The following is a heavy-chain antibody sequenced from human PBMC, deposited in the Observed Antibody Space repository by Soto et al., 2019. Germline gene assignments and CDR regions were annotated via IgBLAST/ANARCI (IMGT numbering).Heavy chain of an antibody. J-gene: IGHJ4*02. D-gene: IGHD3-9*01. V-gene: IGHV3-33*01. Sequence: QVQVVESGGGVVQPGRSLRLSCAASGFTFSTYGMHWVRQAPGKGLEWVALVWSDGSKKYYADSVKGRFTISRDNSKDTLHLHMNSLRAEDTAVYYCVRVFDTYYFDLWGQGTLVTVST. CDR2: VWSDGSKK. CDR3: VRVFDTYYFDL. CDR1: GFTFSTYG.